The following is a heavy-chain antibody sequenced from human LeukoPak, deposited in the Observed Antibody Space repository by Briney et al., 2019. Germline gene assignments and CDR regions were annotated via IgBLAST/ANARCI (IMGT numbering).Heavy chain of an antibody. CDR2: IYTSGST. Sequence: SETLSLTCTVSGGSISSYYWSWIRQPAGKGLEWIGRIYTSGSTNYNPSLKSRVTISVDTSKNQFSLKLSSVTAADTAVYYCARLEYSSSWYHYWGQGTLVTVSS. CDR1: GGSISSYY. J-gene: IGHJ4*02. CDR3: ARLEYSSSWYHY. D-gene: IGHD6-13*01. V-gene: IGHV4-4*07.